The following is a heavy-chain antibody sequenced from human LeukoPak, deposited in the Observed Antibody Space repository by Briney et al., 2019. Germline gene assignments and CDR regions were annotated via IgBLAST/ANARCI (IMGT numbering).Heavy chain of an antibody. D-gene: IGHD4-17*01. V-gene: IGHV3-23*01. CDR2: LSGSGGST. J-gene: IGHJ4*02. CDR1: GFTVSSNY. Sequence: GGSLRLSCAAAGFTVSSNYMNWVRQAPGKGLEWVSTLSGSGGSTYYADSVKGRFTISRDNSMNTLSLHMNSLRAEDTALYYCAKDSSVPYGITEWGQGTLVTVSS. CDR3: AKDSSVPYGITE.